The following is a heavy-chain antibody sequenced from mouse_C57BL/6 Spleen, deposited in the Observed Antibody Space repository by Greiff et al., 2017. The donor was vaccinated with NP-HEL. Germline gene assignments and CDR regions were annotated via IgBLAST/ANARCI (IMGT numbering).Heavy chain of an antibody. J-gene: IGHJ3*01. CDR3: ARLGYDGYYEGFAY. Sequence: EVQLQQSGPELVKPGASVKISCKASGYTFTDYYMNWVKQSHGKSLEWIGDINPNNGGTSYNQKFKGKATLTVDKSSSTAYMELRSLTSEDSAVYYCARLGYDGYYEGFAYWGQGTLVTVSA. V-gene: IGHV1-26*01. D-gene: IGHD2-3*01. CDR1: GYTFTDYY. CDR2: INPNNGGT.